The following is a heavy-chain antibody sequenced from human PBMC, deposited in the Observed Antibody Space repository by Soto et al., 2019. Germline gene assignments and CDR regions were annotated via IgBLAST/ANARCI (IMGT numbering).Heavy chain of an antibody. CDR2: ISSSGSTI. CDR3: VRDQAAGSFFPYYYGMDV. Sequence: EVQLVESGGGLVQPGGSLRLSCAASGFTFSTYEMNWVRQAPGKGLEWVSYISSSGSTIYYADSVKGRFTISRDNAKNSLYLQMNSLRAEDTAVYYCVRDQAAGSFFPYYYGMDVWGQGTTVTVSS. J-gene: IGHJ6*02. CDR1: GFTFSTYE. V-gene: IGHV3-48*03. D-gene: IGHD6-13*01.